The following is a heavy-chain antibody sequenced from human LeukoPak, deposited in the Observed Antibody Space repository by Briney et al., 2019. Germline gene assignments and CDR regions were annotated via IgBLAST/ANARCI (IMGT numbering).Heavy chain of an antibody. CDR2: INPSGGST. Sequence: ASVKVSCKASGYTFTSYYMHWVRQAPGQGLEWMGIINPSGGSTRYVQKFQGRVTMTRDTPTSTVYMELSSLRSEDTAVYYCARGVYSGYDLKFNWFDPWGQGTLVTVSS. J-gene: IGHJ5*02. D-gene: IGHD5-12*01. CDR1: GYTFTSYY. CDR3: ARGVYSGYDLKFNWFDP. V-gene: IGHV1-46*01.